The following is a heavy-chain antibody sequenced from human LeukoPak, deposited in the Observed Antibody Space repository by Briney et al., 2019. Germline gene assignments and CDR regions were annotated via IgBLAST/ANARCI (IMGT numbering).Heavy chain of an antibody. Sequence: GGSLRLSCAASEFTFSSYSMNWVRQAPGKGLEWVSSISSSSSYIYYADSVKGRFTISRDNAKNSLYLQMNSLRAEDTAVYYCASTIAAAGKGYYFDYWGQGTLVTVSS. CDR3: ASTIAAAGKGYYFDY. CDR1: EFTFSSYS. J-gene: IGHJ4*02. CDR2: ISSSSSYI. V-gene: IGHV3-21*01. D-gene: IGHD6-13*01.